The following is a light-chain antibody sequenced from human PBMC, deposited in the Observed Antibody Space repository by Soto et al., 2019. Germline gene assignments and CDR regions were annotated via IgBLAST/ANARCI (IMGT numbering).Light chain of an antibody. CDR1: RSVGTT. CDR2: VAS. Sequence: EMVMTQSPATLSVSPGERVILSCRASRSVGTTLAWYQQKPGQAPRLLIYVASTRATGIPARFSGSGSGTDFTLTISSLQSEDFAVYYCHQYNNWPDMYTFGQGTKLEMK. V-gene: IGKV3-15*01. J-gene: IGKJ2*01. CDR3: HQYNNWPDMYT.